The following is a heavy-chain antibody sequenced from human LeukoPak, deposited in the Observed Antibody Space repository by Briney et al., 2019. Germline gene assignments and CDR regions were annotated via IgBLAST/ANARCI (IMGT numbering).Heavy chain of an antibody. D-gene: IGHD6-13*01. CDR1: GFTFSSYA. Sequence: GRSLGLSCAASGFTFSSYAMHWVRQAPGKGLEWVSAMSGSGGSTYYADSVKGRFTISRDNSKNTLYLQMNSLRAEDTAVFYCVKDRSDSSSWYGQFEYWGQGTLVTVSS. CDR2: MSGSGGST. CDR3: VKDRSDSSSWYGQFEY. J-gene: IGHJ4*02. V-gene: IGHV3-23*01.